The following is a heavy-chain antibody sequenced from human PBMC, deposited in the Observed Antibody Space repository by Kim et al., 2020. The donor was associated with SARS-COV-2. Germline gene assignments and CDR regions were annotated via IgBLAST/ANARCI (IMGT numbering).Heavy chain of an antibody. Sequence: GRSLKISCKASGYNFASYWMAWVRQRPGEGLEWLGIIYPGDSETRYSPSFQGQVTLSADKSIGTAFLHLSTLKASDSAMYYCARQDDQNFADWGQGTLVT. CDR2: IYPGDSET. V-gene: IGHV5-51*01. CDR3: ARQDDQNFAD. J-gene: IGHJ4*02. D-gene: IGHD1-1*01. CDR1: GYNFASYW.